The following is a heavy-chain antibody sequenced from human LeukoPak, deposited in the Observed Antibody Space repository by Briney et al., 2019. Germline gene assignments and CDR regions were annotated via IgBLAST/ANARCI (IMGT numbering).Heavy chain of an antibody. J-gene: IGHJ4*02. V-gene: IGHV3-23*01. CDR1: GFTFSSYS. D-gene: IGHD2-15*01. CDR3: AKEAVVVRPDY. CDR2: ISGIGALT. Sequence: GGCLRLSCAASGFTFSSYSMNWVRQAPGKGLEWVSTISGIGALTYYADSVKGRFTISRDNSKNTLYLQMNSLRAEDTALYYCAKEAVVVRPDYWGQGTLVTVSS.